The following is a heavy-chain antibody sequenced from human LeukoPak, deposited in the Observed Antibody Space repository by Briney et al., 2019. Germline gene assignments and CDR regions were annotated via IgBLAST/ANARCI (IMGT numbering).Heavy chain of an antibody. Sequence: SETLSLTCTVSGGSISTYYWSWIRQPPGKGLEWIGYIYYTGSTNYNPSLKSRVTISVDPFKNQFSLKLSSVTAADTAVYYCARDLLWGYDYWGQGTPVTVSS. CDR2: IYYTGST. CDR3: ARDLLWGYDY. V-gene: IGHV4-59*01. CDR1: GGSISTYY. D-gene: IGHD3-10*01. J-gene: IGHJ4*02.